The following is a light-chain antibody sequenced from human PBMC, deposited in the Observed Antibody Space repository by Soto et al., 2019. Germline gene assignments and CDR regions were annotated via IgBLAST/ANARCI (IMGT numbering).Light chain of an antibody. CDR1: SSDVGGYNY. CDR2: DVS. V-gene: IGLV2-14*01. Sequence: QSALTQPASVSGSPGQSITISCTGTSSDVGGYNYVSWYQQHPGKTPKLMIYDVSNRPSGVSNRFSGSKSGNTASLTISGLQAEDEADYYCRSYTSSGTLVVFGAGTKLTVL. CDR3: RSYTSSGTLVV. J-gene: IGLJ2*01.